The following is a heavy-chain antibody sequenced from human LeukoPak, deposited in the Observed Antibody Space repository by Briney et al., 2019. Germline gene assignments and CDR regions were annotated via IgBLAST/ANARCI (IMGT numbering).Heavy chain of an antibody. J-gene: IGHJ4*02. CDR3: ARGLVIETGY. Sequence: GGSLRLSCAASGFTFSSYEMNWVRQAPGKGLEWVSYISSSGSTIYYADSVKGRFTISRDNAKNSLFLQMNSLRAEDTALYYCARGLVIETGYWGQGTLVTVSS. V-gene: IGHV3-48*03. CDR2: ISSSGSTI. CDR1: GFTFSSYE. D-gene: IGHD2-21*01.